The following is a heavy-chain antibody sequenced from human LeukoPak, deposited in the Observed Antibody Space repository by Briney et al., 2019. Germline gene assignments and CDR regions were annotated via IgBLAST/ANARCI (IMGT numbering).Heavy chain of an antibody. CDR2: IRYDGSNK. J-gene: IGHJ4*02. CDR1: GFTFSSYG. D-gene: IGHD3-10*01. CDR3: AKDRGTPPDYYFDY. V-gene: IGHV3-30*02. Sequence: RGSLRLSCAASGFTFSSYGMHWVRQAPGKGLEWVAFIRYDGSNKYYADSVKGRFTISRDNSKNTLYLQMNSLRAEDTAVYYCAKDRGTPPDYYFDYWGQGTLVTVSS.